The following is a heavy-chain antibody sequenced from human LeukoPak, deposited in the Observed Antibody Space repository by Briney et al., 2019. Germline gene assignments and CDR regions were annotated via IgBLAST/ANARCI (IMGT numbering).Heavy chain of an antibody. Sequence: GSSVKVSCRVSGYTLTALSMHWVRQAPGKGLEWMGGFDPDTVETIYAQKFQGRVTMTEDTSTDTAYMELSSLRSEDTAVYYCARDLDLGNLVYMDVWGKGTTVTVSS. CDR1: GYTLTALS. J-gene: IGHJ6*03. D-gene: IGHD3/OR15-3a*01. CDR3: ARDLDLGNLVYMDV. V-gene: IGHV1-24*01. CDR2: FDPDTVET.